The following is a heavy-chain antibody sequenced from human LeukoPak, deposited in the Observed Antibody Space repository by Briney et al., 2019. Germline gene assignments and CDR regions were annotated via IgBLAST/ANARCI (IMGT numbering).Heavy chain of an antibody. CDR3: ARVRVSSYYGMDI. CDR1: GFTFSNYW. V-gene: IGHV3-7*05. Sequence: PGGSLRLSCAASGFTFSNYWMSWVRQAPGKGLEWVANINQEESEKYYVDSVKGRFTISRDNAKNSLYLQMNSLRAEDTAVYYCARVRVSSYYGMDIWGQGTTVTVSS. D-gene: IGHD2/OR15-2a*01. CDR2: INQEESEK. J-gene: IGHJ6*02.